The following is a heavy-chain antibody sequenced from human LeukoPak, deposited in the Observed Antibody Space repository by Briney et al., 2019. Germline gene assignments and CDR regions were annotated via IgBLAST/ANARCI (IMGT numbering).Heavy chain of an antibody. CDR2: INSDGSTT. Sequence: GGSLRLSCAASGLTFSSYWMNWVRQAPGKGLLWVSRINSDGSTTNYADSVKGRFTISRDNAKNTLYLQMNSLRAEDTAVYYCARWGGYGDSGNWFDPWGQGTLVTVSS. CDR3: ARWGGYGDSGNWFDP. V-gene: IGHV3-74*01. J-gene: IGHJ5*02. CDR1: GLTFSSYW. D-gene: IGHD4-17*01.